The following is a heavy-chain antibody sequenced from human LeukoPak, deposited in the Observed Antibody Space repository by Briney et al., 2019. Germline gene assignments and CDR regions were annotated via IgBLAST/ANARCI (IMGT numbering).Heavy chain of an antibody. CDR1: GFIVSSNY. D-gene: IGHD1-26*01. CDR3: ARARSYGVTGGMDV. Sequence: GGSLRLSCAASGFIVSSNYMSWVRQAPGTGLEWASVMYSGGSTYYADSVKGRFTISRDNSKNTVYLQMNSLRAEDTAVYYCARARSYGVTGGMDVWGQGTTVTVSS. V-gene: IGHV3-53*01. CDR2: MYSGGST. J-gene: IGHJ6*02.